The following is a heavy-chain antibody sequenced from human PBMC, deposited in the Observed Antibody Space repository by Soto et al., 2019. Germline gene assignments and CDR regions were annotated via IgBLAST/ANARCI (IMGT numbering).Heavy chain of an antibody. D-gene: IGHD2-21*01. CDR2: VSVYGGST. CDR3: ARRPAGDSHWYFDL. Sequence: DVQLLESGGDLVQPGESLRLSCAASGFIFSDFAMSWVRQTPGKGLEWVSAVSVYGGSTHYSDAVKGRFTISRDNSRDPLVLQMNSLRAEDTAVYYCARRPAGDSHWYFDLWGRGTLVTVSS. V-gene: IGHV3-23*01. J-gene: IGHJ2*01. CDR1: GFIFSDFA.